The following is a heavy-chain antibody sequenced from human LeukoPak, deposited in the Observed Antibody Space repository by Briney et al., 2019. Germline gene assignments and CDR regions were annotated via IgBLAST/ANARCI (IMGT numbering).Heavy chain of an antibody. CDR1: GGSISSYY. V-gene: IGHV4-59*01. CDR3: ARGRVSSSTSTYYYYYYGMDV. D-gene: IGHD2-2*01. CDR2: IYYSGST. J-gene: IGHJ6*02. Sequence: PSETLSLTCTVPGGSISSYYWSWIRQPPGKGLEWIGYIYYSGSTNYNPSLKSRVTISVDTSKNQFSLKLSSVTAADTAVYYCARGRVSSSTSTYYYYYYGMDVWGQGTTVTVSS.